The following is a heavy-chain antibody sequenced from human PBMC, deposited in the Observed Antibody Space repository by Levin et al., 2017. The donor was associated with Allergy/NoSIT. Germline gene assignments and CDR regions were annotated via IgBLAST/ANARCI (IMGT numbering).Heavy chain of an antibody. V-gene: IGHV6-1*01. CDR3: ARGGFEDIYFGSFAS. D-gene: IGHD3-9*01. Sequence: SETLSLTCALSWARVSCHRAAWHWIMQSPSRGLEWLGRTYYRARWYSDHAVSVRSRITINADTSKNQFSLQLNSVTPEDTAVYYCARGGFEDIYFGSFASWGPGILVTVSS. J-gene: IGHJ4*02. CDR2: TYYRARWYS. CDR1: WARVSCHRAA.